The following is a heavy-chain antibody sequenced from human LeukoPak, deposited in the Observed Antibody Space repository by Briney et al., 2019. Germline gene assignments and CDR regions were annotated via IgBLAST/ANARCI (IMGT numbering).Heavy chain of an antibody. Sequence: GGALRLSCEAWGFIFSNAWMSWVRQAQGKGREGVGRIKSKTDGGTTDYAAPVKGRFTISRDDSKNTLYLQMNSLKTEDTAVYYCTTGIPGAEDAFDIWGQGTMVTVSS. V-gene: IGHV3-15*01. CDR1: GFIFSNAW. D-gene: IGHD2-21*01. CDR2: IKSKTDGGTT. CDR3: TTGIPGAEDAFDI. J-gene: IGHJ3*02.